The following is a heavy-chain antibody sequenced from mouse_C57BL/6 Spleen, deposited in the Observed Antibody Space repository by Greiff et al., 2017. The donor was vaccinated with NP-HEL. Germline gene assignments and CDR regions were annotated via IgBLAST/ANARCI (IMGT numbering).Heavy chain of an antibody. CDR1: GFTFSDYG. CDR2: ISSGSSTI. V-gene: IGHV5-17*01. D-gene: IGHD1-1*01. Sequence: EVKLMESGGGLVKPGGSLKLSCAASGFTFSDYGMHWVRQAPEKGLEWVAYISSGSSTIYYADTVKGRFTISRDNAKNTLFLQMTSLRSEDTAMYYCARYGSSYVDYWGQGTTLTVSS. J-gene: IGHJ2*01. CDR3: ARYGSSYVDY.